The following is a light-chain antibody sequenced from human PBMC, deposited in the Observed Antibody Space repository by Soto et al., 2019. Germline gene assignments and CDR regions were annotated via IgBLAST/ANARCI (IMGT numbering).Light chain of an antibody. CDR2: RNN. CDR1: SSNIGAGYD. CDR3: QSYDSSLSGYVV. V-gene: IGLV1-40*01. Sequence: VLTQPPSVSGAPGQRVTISCTGSSSNIGAGYDVHWYQQLPGIAPKLLIYRNNNRPSGVPDRFSGSKSDNSASLAITGLQAEDEADYYCQSYDSSLSGYVVFGGRTKLTVL. J-gene: IGLJ2*01.